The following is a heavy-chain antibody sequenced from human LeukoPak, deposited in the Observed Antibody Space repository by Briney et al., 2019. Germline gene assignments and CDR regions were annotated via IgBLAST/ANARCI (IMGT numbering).Heavy chain of an antibody. CDR3: ARGSGRSQAFDI. J-gene: IGHJ3*02. D-gene: IGHD3-10*01. Sequence: GGSLRLSCAASGFTFSSYAMSWVRQAPGKGLEWVSVITSSGDKKFNADSVKGRFTISRDNSKNTLYLQMNSLRAEDTAVYYCARGSGRSQAFDIWGQGTMVTVSS. CDR2: ITSSGDKK. CDR1: GFTFSSYA. V-gene: IGHV3-23*01.